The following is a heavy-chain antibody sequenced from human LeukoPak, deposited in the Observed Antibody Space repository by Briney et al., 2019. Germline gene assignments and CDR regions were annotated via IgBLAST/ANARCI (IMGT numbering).Heavy chain of an antibody. V-gene: IGHV3-48*03. Sequence: GGSLRLSCTASGFTFSSYAMNWVRQAPGKGLEWVSYISSGGSPIYYADSVKGRFTISRDNAKTSLYLQMNSLRAEDTAVYYCARENYGDYGDAFDIWGQGTMVTVSS. J-gene: IGHJ3*02. CDR2: ISSGGSPI. CDR3: ARENYGDYGDAFDI. CDR1: GFTFSSYA. D-gene: IGHD4-17*01.